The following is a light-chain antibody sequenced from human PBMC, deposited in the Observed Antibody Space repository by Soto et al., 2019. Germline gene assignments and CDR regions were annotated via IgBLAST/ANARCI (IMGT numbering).Light chain of an antibody. V-gene: IGKV3-15*01. CDR2: GAS. CDR3: QQYNNWPPWT. J-gene: IGKJ1*01. CDR1: QSVSSN. Sequence: EIVMTQSPATLSVSPGERATLSCRASQSVSSNLAWYQQKPGQAPRLLIYGASTRATGIPARFSGSGSGKEFTLSIRSLQSEDFAVYYCQQYNNWPPWTLGQGTKVDIK.